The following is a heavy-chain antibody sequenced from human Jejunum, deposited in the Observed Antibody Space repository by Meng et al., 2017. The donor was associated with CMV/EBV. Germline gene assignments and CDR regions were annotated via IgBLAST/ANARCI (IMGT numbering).Heavy chain of an antibody. V-gene: IGHV3-74*01. CDR3: ATGYRSSYEY. CDR2: INSDGSST. Sequence: LFCAASGFTFTILWMHWVRQAPGKGLVWVSRINSDGSSTIYADSVKGRFTISRDNAKNTLHLQMNSLRTEDTAVYYCATGYRSSYEYWGQGILVTVSS. CDR1: GFTFTILW. J-gene: IGHJ4*02. D-gene: IGHD5-18*01.